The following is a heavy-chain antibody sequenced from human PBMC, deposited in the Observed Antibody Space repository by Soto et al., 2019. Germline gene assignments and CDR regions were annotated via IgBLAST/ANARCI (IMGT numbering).Heavy chain of an antibody. CDR1: GFTFSSYA. J-gene: IGHJ4*02. V-gene: IGHV3-30*10. D-gene: IGHD4-17*01. CDR3: VRRITTTVTAMGY. Sequence: QVQLEESGGGVVQPGRSLRLSCKGSGFTFSSYAIQWVRQAPGKWLEWVAAISDDGTNKHTTDSVTGLFTISRDNSRNTVYLHVNSLRVEDTAVSYCVRRITTTVTAMGYLGQGTLGTV. CDR2: ISDDGTNK.